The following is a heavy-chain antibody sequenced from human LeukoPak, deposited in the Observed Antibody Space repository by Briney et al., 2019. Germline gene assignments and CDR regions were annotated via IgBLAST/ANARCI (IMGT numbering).Heavy chain of an antibody. D-gene: IGHD5-18*01. J-gene: IGHJ6*03. CDR2: MNPNSGST. V-gene: IGHV1-8*03. Sequence: ASVKVSCKASGYTFTSYDINWVRQATGQGLEWMGWMNPNSGSTGYAQKFQGGVTITRNTSISTAYMELSSLRSEDTAVYYCARDNYLVGYSYGTYYYYMDVWGKGTTVTVSS. CDR1: GYTFTSYD. CDR3: ARDNYLVGYSYGTYYYYMDV.